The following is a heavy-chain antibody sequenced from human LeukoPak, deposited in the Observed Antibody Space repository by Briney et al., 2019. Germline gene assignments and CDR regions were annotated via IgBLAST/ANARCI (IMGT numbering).Heavy chain of an antibody. D-gene: IGHD3-22*01. CDR2: IKSKTDGGTT. CDR1: GFTFSNAW. J-gene: IGHJ4*02. CDR3: ITDLSRYHYDGGDYY. V-gene: IGHV3-15*07. Sequence: QSGGSLRLSCAASGFTFSNAWMNWVRQAPGKGLEWVGRIKSKTDGGTTDYAAPVKGRFTISRDDSKNTLYMQMNRLKTEDTAVYYCITDLSRYHYDGGDYYWGQGTLVTVSS.